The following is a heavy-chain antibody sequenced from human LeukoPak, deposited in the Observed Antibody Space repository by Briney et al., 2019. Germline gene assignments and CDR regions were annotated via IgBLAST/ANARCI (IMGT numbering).Heavy chain of an antibody. CDR1: GFTFSSYG. Sequence: LGGSLRLSCAASGFTFSSYGMHWVRQAPGKGLEWVSYISSSGNSIYYADSVKGRFTISRDNAKNSLYLQMNSLRAEDMAVYYCARGRFGSCWGQGTLVTVSS. CDR3: ARGRFGSC. J-gene: IGHJ1*01. V-gene: IGHV3-48*04. CDR2: ISSSGNSI. D-gene: IGHD6-13*01.